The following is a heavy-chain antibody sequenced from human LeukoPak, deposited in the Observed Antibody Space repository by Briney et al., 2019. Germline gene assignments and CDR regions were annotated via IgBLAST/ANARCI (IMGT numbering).Heavy chain of an antibody. Sequence: SETLSLTCAVYGGSFSGYYWSWIRQPPGKGLEWIGEINHSGSTNYNPSLKSRVTISVDTSKNQFSLKLSSVTAADTAVYYCARDKAEDYYYYMDVWGKGTTVTVSS. CDR1: GGSFSGYY. CDR2: INHSGST. J-gene: IGHJ6*03. V-gene: IGHV4-34*01. CDR3: ARDKAEDYYYYMDV.